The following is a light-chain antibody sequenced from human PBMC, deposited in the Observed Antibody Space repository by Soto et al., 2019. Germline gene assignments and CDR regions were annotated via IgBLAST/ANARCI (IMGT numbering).Light chain of an antibody. CDR1: SSDVGGYNY. V-gene: IGLV2-14*03. CDR3: SSYTSSSTYV. J-gene: IGLJ1*01. Sequence: QSALTQPASVSGSPGQSITISCTGTSSDVGGYNYVSWYQHHPVKAPKLMIYDVSNRPSGVSNRFSGSKSGNTASLTISGLQAEDEADYYCSSYTSSSTYVFGTGTKVTVL. CDR2: DVS.